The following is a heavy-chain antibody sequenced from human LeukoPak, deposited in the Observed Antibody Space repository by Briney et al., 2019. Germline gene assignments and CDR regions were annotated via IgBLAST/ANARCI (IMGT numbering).Heavy chain of an antibody. V-gene: IGHV4-34*01. D-gene: IGHD5-12*01. CDR2: INHSGST. CDR1: GGSFSGYY. J-gene: IGHJ4*02. Sequence: PSETLSLTCAVYGGSFSGYYWGWIRQPPGKGLEWIGEINHSGSTYYNPSLKSRVTISVDTSKNQFSLKLSSVTAADTAVYYCASGYETIDYWGQGTLVTVSS. CDR3: ASGYETIDY.